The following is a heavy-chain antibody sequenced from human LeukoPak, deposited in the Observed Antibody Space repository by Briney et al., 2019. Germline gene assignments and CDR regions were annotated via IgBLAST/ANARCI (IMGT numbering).Heavy chain of an antibody. CDR2: ISNSGST. Sequence: PSETLSLTCTVSGGSISSGGYYWSWIRQHPGKGLEWIGYISNSGSTDYNPSLKSRLSMSVDMSQNQFSLKLTSVTAADTAVYFCARLSGPWQQFWSGPLYEYWGQGTLVTVSS. V-gene: IGHV4-31*03. J-gene: IGHJ4*02. CDR3: ARLSGPWQQFWSGPLYEY. D-gene: IGHD3-3*02. CDR1: GGSISSGGYY.